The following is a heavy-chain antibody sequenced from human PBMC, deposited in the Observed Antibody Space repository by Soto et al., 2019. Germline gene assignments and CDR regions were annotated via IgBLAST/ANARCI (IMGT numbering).Heavy chain of an antibody. CDR2: IYWDDTE. Sequence: QISLKESGPTLVQPTQTLTLTCTFSGFSLTSNGVGVGWIRQPPGKALEWLALIYWDDTERYSPSLKTRLTSTKDTSKNQEVLTMTYMHHVDTATYYGAHEGYDSDNWDAPWGEGTRVTVSS. V-gene: IGHV2-5*02. CDR1: GFSLTSNGVG. J-gene: IGHJ5*02. D-gene: IGHD1-20*01. CDR3: AHEGYDSDNWDAP.